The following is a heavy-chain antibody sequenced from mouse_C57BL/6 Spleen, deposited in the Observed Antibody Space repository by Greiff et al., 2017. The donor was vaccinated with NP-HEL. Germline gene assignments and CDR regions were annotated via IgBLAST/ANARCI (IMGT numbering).Heavy chain of an antibody. CDR3: TTYTVPYAMDY. J-gene: IGHJ4*01. CDR2: IDPENGDT. Sequence: EVKLMESGAELVRPGASVKLSCTASGFNIKDDYMHWVKQRPEQGLEWIGWIDPENGDTEYASKFQGKATITADTSSNTAYLQLSSLTSEDTAVYYCTTYTVPYAMDYWGQGTSVTVSS. V-gene: IGHV14-4*01. CDR1: GFNIKDDY. D-gene: IGHD1-1*01.